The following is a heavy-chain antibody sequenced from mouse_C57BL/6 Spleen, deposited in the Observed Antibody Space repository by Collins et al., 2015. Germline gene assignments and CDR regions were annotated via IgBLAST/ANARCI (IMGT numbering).Heavy chain of an antibody. J-gene: IGHJ3*01. CDR1: GYSITSDYA. CDR2: ISYSGST. V-gene: IGHV3-2*02. Sequence: DVQLQESGPGLVKPSQSLSLTCTVTGYSITSDYAWNWIRQFPGNKLEWMGYISYSGSTSYNPSLKSRISITRDTSKNQFFLQLNSVTTEDTATYYCAIYYRYDLAWFAYWGQGTLVTVS. CDR3: AIYYRYDLAWFAY. D-gene: IGHD2-14*01.